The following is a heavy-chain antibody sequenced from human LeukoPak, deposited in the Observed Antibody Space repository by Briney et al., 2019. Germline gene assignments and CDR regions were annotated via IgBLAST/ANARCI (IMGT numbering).Heavy chain of an antibody. CDR2: IRYDGSNK. J-gene: IGHJ6*02. CDR3: ARGTYYDSSGYYPPGYYYGMDV. D-gene: IGHD3-22*01. CDR1: GFTFSTYG. V-gene: IGHV3-30*02. Sequence: GGSLRLSCAASGFTFSTYGMLWVRQAPGQGPEWVALIRYDGSNKYYADSAKGRFTISRDNAKNSLYLQMNSLRAEDTAVYYCARGTYYDSSGYYPPGYYYGMDVWGQGTTVTVSS.